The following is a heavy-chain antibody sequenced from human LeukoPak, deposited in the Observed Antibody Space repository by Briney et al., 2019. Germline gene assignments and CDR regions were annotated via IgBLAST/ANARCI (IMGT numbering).Heavy chain of an antibody. Sequence: SETLSLTCTDSGGSISSYYWSWIRQPAGKGLEWIGRIYTSGSTNYNPSLKSRVTMSVDTSKNQFSLKLSSVTAADTAVYYCARVYYDSSGHHVDYWGQGTLVTVSS. CDR2: IYTSGST. J-gene: IGHJ4*02. CDR1: GGSISSYY. D-gene: IGHD3-22*01. V-gene: IGHV4-4*07. CDR3: ARVYYDSSGHHVDY.